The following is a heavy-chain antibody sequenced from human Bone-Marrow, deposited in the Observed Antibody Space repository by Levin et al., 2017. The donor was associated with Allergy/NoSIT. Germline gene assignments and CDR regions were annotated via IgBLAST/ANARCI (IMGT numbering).Heavy chain of an antibody. CDR3: TTPLSMYRGTVDH. Sequence: GESLKISCAASGFTFSNAWMSWVRQAPGKGLEWVGRIKSKTDGGATDFAAPVKGRFTISRDDSENTLYLHMYSLTTEDTAVYYCTTPLSMYRGTVDHWGQGTLVTVSS. J-gene: IGHJ4*02. D-gene: IGHD2-8*02. CDR2: IKSKTDGGAT. CDR1: GFTFSNAW. V-gene: IGHV3-15*01.